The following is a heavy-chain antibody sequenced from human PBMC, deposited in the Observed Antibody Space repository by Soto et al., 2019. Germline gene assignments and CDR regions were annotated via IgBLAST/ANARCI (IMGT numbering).Heavy chain of an antibody. CDR2: IYPHDSDT. V-gene: IGHV5-51*01. J-gene: IGHJ6*02. CDR3: ARPTDYHYGMQV. D-gene: IGHD4-17*01. Sequence: ESLKISCKGSGYNFHTYWISWVRQMPGKGLEWMGFIYPHDSDTRYSPSFRGQVTISADKSINTAYLQWTSLKASDTAIYFCARPTDYHYGMQVWGQGTTVTVYS. CDR1: GYNFHTYW.